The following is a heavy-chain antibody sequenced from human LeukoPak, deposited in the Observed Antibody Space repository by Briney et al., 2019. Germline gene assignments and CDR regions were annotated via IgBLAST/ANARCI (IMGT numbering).Heavy chain of an antibody. CDR2: ISYDGSNK. D-gene: IGHD2-21*02. J-gene: IGHJ4*02. CDR1: EFSVGSNY. CDR3: ARGELAYCGGDCYSALYY. V-gene: IGHV3-30*03. Sequence: PGGSLRLSCAASEFSVGSNYMTWVRQAPGKGLEWVAVISYDGSNKYYADSVKGRFTISRDNSKNTLYLQMNSLRAEDTAVYYCARGELAYCGGDCYSALYYWGQGTLVTVSS.